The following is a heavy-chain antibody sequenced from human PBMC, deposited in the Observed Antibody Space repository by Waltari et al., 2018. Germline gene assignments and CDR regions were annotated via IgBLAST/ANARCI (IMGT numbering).Heavy chain of an antibody. Sequence: QVQLVESGGGVVQPGGSLRLSCAASGFTFSRYGMHWVRQAPGKGLEWVAFIRYDGSNKYYADSVKGRFTISRDNSKNTLYLQMNSLRAEDTAVYYCAKDRAAAPNYWGQGTLVTVSS. CDR2: IRYDGSNK. D-gene: IGHD6-13*01. CDR1: GFTFSRYG. V-gene: IGHV3-30*02. CDR3: AKDRAAAPNY. J-gene: IGHJ4*02.